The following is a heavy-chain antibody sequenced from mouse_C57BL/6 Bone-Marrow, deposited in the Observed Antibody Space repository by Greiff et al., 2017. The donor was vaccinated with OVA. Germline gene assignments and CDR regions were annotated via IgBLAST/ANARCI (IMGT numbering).Heavy chain of an antibody. J-gene: IGHJ1*03. D-gene: IGHD1-1*01. CDR2: INPSNGGT. CDR1: GYTFTSHW. Sequence: QVQLQQPGTELVKPGASVKLSCKASGYTFTSHWMHWVKQRPGQGLEWIGNINPSNGGTNYNEKFKSKATLTVDKSSSTAYMQLSSLTSEDSAVYYCATTVVSYWYFDVWGTGTTVTVSS. V-gene: IGHV1-53*01. CDR3: ATTVVSYWYFDV.